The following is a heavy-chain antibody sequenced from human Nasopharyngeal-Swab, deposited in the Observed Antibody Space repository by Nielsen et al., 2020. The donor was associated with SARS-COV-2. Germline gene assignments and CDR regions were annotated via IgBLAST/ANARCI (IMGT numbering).Heavy chain of an antibody. V-gene: IGHV3-30*03. CDR3: ARGAVAGRNAFDI. J-gene: IGHJ3*02. D-gene: IGHD6-19*01. Sequence: GESLKISCAASGFNVTRFGMHWVRQAPGKGLQWVAFISYDGTIQYYTDSVKGRFTISRDNSKNTLYLQMNSLRPEDTAVHCCARGAVAGRNAFDIWGQGTLVTVSS. CDR1: GFNVTRFG. CDR2: ISYDGTIQ.